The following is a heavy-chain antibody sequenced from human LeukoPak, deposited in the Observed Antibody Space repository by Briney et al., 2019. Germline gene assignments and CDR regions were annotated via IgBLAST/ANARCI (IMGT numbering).Heavy chain of an antibody. Sequence: PGGSLRLSCAASGFTFSSYWMHWVRQAPGKGLVWVSRINSDGSSTSYADSVKGRFTISRDNSKNTLYLQMNSLRAEDTAVYYCAKLALYYGSGSYFDYWGQGTLVTVSS. V-gene: IGHV3-74*01. J-gene: IGHJ4*02. CDR3: AKLALYYGSGSYFDY. CDR1: GFTFSSYW. D-gene: IGHD3-10*01. CDR2: INSDGSST.